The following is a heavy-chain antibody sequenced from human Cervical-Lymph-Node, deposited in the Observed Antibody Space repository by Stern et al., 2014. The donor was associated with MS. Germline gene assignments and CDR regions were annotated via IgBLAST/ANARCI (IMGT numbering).Heavy chain of an antibody. CDR2: VYYSGAT. CDR1: GDSISSYTHY. V-gene: IGHV4-39*01. Sequence: QVQLQESGPGLVKPSETLSLTCAVSGDSISSYTHYWAWIRQPPGKGLEWIGSVYYSGATYYNPSLKSPVTISADTSKNHFSRGLNSVTAADTAVYYCAKHACTGAACPFDLWGQGTLVTVSS. CDR3: AKHACTGAACPFDL. D-gene: IGHD2-8*02. J-gene: IGHJ4*02.